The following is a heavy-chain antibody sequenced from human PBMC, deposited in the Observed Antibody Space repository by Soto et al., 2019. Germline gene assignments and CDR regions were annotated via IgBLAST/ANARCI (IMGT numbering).Heavy chain of an antibody. Sequence: SLRLSCSASGFTFNSYAMHWVRQAPGKGLEFVSAISSYGADTYYADSVKGRFAISRDNSKNTLYLQMSSLRAEDTALYYCVKEGYMRSDWYGQFDYWGQGALVTVSS. D-gene: IGHD6-19*01. CDR2: ISSYGADT. CDR3: VKEGYMRSDWYGQFDY. CDR1: GFTFNSYA. V-gene: IGHV3-64D*06. J-gene: IGHJ4*02.